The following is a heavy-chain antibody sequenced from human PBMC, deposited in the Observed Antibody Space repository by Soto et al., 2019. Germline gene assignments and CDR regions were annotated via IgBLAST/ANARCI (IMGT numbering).Heavy chain of an antibody. CDR2: ISGSGGTT. V-gene: IGHV3-23*01. CDR1: GFTFSSYA. Sequence: EVQLLESGGGLVQPGGSLRLSCAASGFTFSSYAMSWVRQAPGKGLEWVSAISGSGGTTYYADSVKGRFTFSRDNDKNTLYLQMNSLRAEDAAVYYCAKTANGWFSAFDIWGQGTMVSVSS. CDR3: AKTANGWFSAFDI. D-gene: IGHD6-19*01. J-gene: IGHJ3*02.